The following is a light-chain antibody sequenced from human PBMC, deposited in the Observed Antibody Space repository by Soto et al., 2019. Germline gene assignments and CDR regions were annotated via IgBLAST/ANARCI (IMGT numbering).Light chain of an antibody. Sequence: QSALTQPPSASGSPGQPVTLSCTGTSSDVGGYNYVSWYQQHPGKAPKLIIYEVSKRPSGVPDRFSGSKSGNTASLTVSGLQAEDEADYYCSSYAGSNIFGVFGTGTKVTVL. CDR1: SSDVGGYNY. CDR2: EVS. CDR3: SSYAGSNIFGV. J-gene: IGLJ1*01. V-gene: IGLV2-8*01.